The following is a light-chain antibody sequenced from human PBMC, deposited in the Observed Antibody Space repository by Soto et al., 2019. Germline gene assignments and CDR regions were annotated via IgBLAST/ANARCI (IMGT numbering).Light chain of an antibody. J-gene: IGKJ1*01. CDR1: QSCSSSY. CDR3: QQDYNLPQT. V-gene: IGKV3D-7*01. Sequence: PGEGVTLSCRASQSCSSSYLTWYQQKPGQAPRLLIYGASTRATSIPARFSGSGSGTDFTLTISSLQPEDFAVYYCQQDYNLPQTFGQGTKVDIK. CDR2: GAS.